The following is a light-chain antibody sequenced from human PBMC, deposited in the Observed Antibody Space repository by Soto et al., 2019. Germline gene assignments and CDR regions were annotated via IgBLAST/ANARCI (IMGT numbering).Light chain of an antibody. J-gene: IGLJ2*01. Sequence: QSVLTQPPSASGSPGQSVTISCTGSSSDVGGYNFVSWYQHHPDKAPKIQIYEVTKRPSGVPDRFSASKSGNTASPTVSGLQAQDEADYYYTSYTGYSTPVLFGVGTQLTVL. V-gene: IGLV2-8*01. CDR1: SSDVGGYNF. CDR2: EVT. CDR3: TSYTGYSTPVL.